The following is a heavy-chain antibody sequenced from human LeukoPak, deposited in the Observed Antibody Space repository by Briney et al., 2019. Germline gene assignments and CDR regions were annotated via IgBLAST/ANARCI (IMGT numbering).Heavy chain of an antibody. J-gene: IGHJ5*02. CDR2: INPNSGGT. CDR3: ARSGVVVVPAAITTNWFDP. Sequence: ASVTVSFKASGYTFTGYYMHWVRQAPGQGLEWMGWINPNSGGTNYAQKFQGRVTMTRDTSINTAYMTLSRLRSDDTAVYYCARSGVVVVPAAITTNWFDPWGQRTLVTVSS. CDR1: GYTFTGYY. V-gene: IGHV1-2*02. D-gene: IGHD2-2*02.